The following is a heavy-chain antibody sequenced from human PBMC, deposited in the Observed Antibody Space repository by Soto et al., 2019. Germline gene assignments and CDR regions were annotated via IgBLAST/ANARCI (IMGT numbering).Heavy chain of an antibody. Sequence: SVKVSCKASGGTFSSYAISWVRQAPGQGLEWMGGIIPIFGTANYAQKFQGRVTITADESTSTAYMELSSLRSEDTAVYYCALGYCSGGSCYSLSPYDYFDYWGQGTLVTVSS. D-gene: IGHD2-15*01. CDR2: IIPIFGTA. J-gene: IGHJ4*02. CDR3: ALGYCSGGSCYSLSPYDYFDY. V-gene: IGHV1-69*13. CDR1: GGTFSSYA.